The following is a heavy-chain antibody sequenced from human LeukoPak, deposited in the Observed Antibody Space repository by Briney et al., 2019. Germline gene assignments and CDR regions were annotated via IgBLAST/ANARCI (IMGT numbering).Heavy chain of an antibody. CDR1: GGSISSSSYY. D-gene: IGHD3-22*01. J-gene: IGHJ4*02. CDR3: ARQRYDSTCGY. V-gene: IGHV4-39*01. Sequence: PSETLSLTCTVSGGSISSSSYYWGWIRQPPGKGLEWIGSIYYSGSIYYNPSLKSRVTISVDTSKNQFSLKLSSVTAADTAVYYCARQRYDSTCGYWGQGTLVTVSS. CDR2: IYYSGSI.